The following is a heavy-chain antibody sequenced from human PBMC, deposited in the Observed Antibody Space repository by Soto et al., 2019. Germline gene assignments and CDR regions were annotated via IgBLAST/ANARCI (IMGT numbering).Heavy chain of an antibody. Sequence: QVQLVESGGGVVQPGRSLRLSCAASGFTFSSYAMHWVRQAPGKGLEWVAVISYDGSNKYYADSVKGRFTISRDNSKNTLYLQMNSLRAEDTAVHYCARALAARHAFDIWGQGTMVTVSS. CDR3: ARALAARHAFDI. V-gene: IGHV3-30-3*01. D-gene: IGHD6-6*01. CDR1: GFTFSSYA. J-gene: IGHJ3*02. CDR2: ISYDGSNK.